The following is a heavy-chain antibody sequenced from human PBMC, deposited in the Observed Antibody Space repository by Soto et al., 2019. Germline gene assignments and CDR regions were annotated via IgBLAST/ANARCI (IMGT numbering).Heavy chain of an antibody. Sequence: PGGSLRLSCAASGFTFRSYAIHWVRQVPGKGLEWVAVISRDGSNKYYVDSVKGRFTISRDNSKDTVYLQMNSLRDEDSAMFYCARSRSGAVADSFDFWGQGTLVTVSS. V-gene: IGHV3-30*04. CDR2: ISRDGSNK. CDR3: ARSRSGAVADSFDF. D-gene: IGHD3-10*01. CDR1: GFTFRSYA. J-gene: IGHJ4*02.